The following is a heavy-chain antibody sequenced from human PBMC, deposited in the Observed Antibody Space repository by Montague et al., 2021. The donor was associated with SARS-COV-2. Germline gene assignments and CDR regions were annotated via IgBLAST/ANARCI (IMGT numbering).Heavy chain of an antibody. V-gene: IGHV4-39*02. J-gene: IGHJ3*02. D-gene: IGHD1-26*01. CDR3: ARRVSGRVDALDI. Sequence: SETLSLTCRVSGGSVSSTSYFWAWIRQTPGKGLEWIGSVHYSGTTYYNPSLESQAAMSVDTSKNHFYLQVRSVTVADTAVYYCARRVSGRVDALDIWGQGTMVTVSS. CDR2: VHYSGTT. CDR1: GGSVSSTSYF.